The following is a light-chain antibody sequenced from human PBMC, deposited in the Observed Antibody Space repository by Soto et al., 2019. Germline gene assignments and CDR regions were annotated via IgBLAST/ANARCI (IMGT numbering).Light chain of an antibody. CDR2: GAS. J-gene: IGKJ1*01. Sequence: ELVLTQSPGTLSLSPGERATLSCRASQSVSSIYLAWYQQKPGQAPRLLIYGASSRATGIPDRFSGSGSGTDFTLTISSLEPEDFAGYYCQQYGSSPWTFVQGTKVEIK. CDR1: QSVSSIY. CDR3: QQYGSSPWT. V-gene: IGKV3-20*01.